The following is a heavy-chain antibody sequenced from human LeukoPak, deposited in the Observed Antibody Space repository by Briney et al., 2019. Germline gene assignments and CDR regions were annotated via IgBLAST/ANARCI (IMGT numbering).Heavy chain of an antibody. CDR2: ISSSSSYT. Sequence: PGGSLRLSCAASGFTFSDYYMSWIRQAPGNGLEWVSYISSSSSYTKYADSVKGRFTISRDNAKNSLYLQVNSLRAEDTAVYYCARGTGTTAYFDYWGQGTLVTVSS. V-gene: IGHV3-11*06. CDR3: ARGTGTTAYFDY. J-gene: IGHJ4*02. CDR1: GFTFSDYY. D-gene: IGHD1-1*01.